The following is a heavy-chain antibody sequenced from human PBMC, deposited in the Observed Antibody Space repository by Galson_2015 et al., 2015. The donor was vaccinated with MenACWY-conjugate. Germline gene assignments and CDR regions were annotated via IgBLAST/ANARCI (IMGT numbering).Heavy chain of an antibody. Sequence: SETLSLTCTVSAGSISSSTYYWGWLRQSPGKGLEWIGTIYDSGSTYYNPSLKSRVTISVDTSRNQFSLKLSFVTAADTAVYYCARQGPSGRAFDIWGQGTMVTVSS. CDR2: IYDSGST. D-gene: IGHD3-10*01. V-gene: IGHV4-39*01. CDR1: AGSISSSTYY. CDR3: ARQGPSGRAFDI. J-gene: IGHJ3*02.